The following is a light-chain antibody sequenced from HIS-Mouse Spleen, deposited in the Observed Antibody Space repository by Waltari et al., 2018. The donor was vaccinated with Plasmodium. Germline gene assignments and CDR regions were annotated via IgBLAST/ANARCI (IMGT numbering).Light chain of an antibody. Sequence: QSALTQPASVSGSPGQSITISCTGTSSDVGGYNYVSWYQQHPGKAPKLMIYDVINRPSGVSNRFSGSDSGNTASLTISGLQAEDEADYYCSSYTSSSTVVFGGGTKLTVL. V-gene: IGLV2-14*03. CDR2: DVI. CDR1: SSDVGGYNY. J-gene: IGLJ2*01. CDR3: SSYTSSSTVV.